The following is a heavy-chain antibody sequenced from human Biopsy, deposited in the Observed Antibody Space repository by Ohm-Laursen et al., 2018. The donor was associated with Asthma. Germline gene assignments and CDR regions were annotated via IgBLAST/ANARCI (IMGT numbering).Heavy chain of an antibody. V-gene: IGHV3-30*19. CDR3: ARGDTYGYCCDF. J-gene: IGHJ4*02. Sequence: SLRLSCTAPGFTFSSYGMHWVRQAPGKGLEWVAVGGSYYDGGLKYYADSVNGRFTVSRDNSKNKVYLQMNSLRPEDTAVYYCARGDTYGYCCDFWGQGTLVTVSS. CDR2: GGSYYDGGLK. CDR1: GFTFSSYG. D-gene: IGHD2-21*01.